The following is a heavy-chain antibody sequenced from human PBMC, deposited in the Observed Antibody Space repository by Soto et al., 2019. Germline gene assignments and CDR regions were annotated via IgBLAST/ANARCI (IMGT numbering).Heavy chain of an antibody. J-gene: IGHJ5*02. Sequence: GASVKVSCKTSGYTFTYYALHWVRQAPGQRLEWMGWINPNSGGTNYAQKFQGWVTMTRDTSISTAYMELSRLRSDDTAVYYCARWRRNWFDPWGQGTLVTVSS. V-gene: IGHV1-2*04. D-gene: IGHD3-3*01. CDR2: INPNSGGT. CDR1: GYTFTYYA. CDR3: ARWRRNWFDP.